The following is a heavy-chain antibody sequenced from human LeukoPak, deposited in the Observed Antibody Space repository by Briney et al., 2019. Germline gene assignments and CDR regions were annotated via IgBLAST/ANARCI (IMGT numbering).Heavy chain of an antibody. Sequence: PGGSLRLSCTASGFTFRNYAMTWVRQAPGKGPEWVSTISGYGDSTFYADSVKGRFTISRDNSKDTLSVQMNSLRAEDTAVYYCAKDRVNIVVVPAATYDAFDIWGQGTMVTVSS. D-gene: IGHD2-2*01. CDR2: ISGYGDST. CDR3: AKDRVNIVVVPAATYDAFDI. V-gene: IGHV3-23*01. J-gene: IGHJ3*02. CDR1: GFTFRNYA.